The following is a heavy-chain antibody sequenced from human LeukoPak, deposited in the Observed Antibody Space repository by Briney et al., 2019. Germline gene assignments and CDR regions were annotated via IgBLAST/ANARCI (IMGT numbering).Heavy chain of an antibody. CDR3: ARDRVNWNDGVDY. CDR2: ISSGSVTI. V-gene: IGHV3-48*01. J-gene: IGHJ4*02. Sequence: GGSLRLSCAATGFTFSNYAMSWVRQAPGKGLEWVSYISSGSVTIYYADSVKGRFTISRDNARNSLYLQMNSLRAEDTAVYYCARDRVNWNDGVDYWGQGTLVTVSS. CDR1: GFTFSNYA. D-gene: IGHD1-20*01.